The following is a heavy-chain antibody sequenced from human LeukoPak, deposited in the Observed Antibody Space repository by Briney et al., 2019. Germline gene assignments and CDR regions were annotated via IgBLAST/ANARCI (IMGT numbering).Heavy chain of an antibody. J-gene: IGHJ5*02. Sequence: GASVKVSCKASGYTFTSYGIRWVRQAPGQGLEWMGWISAYNGNTNYAQKLQGRVTMTTDTSTSTAYMELRSLRSDDTAVYYCARESRSGYYLNWFDPWGQGTLVTVSS. CDR3: ARESRSGYYLNWFDP. V-gene: IGHV1-18*01. D-gene: IGHD3-22*01. CDR1: GYTFTSYG. CDR2: ISAYNGNT.